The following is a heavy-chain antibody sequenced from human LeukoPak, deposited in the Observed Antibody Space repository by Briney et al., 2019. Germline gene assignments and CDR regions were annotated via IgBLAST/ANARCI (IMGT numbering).Heavy chain of an antibody. CDR1: GYTFTGYY. D-gene: IGHD3-10*01. Sequence: ASVKVSCKASGYTFTGYYMHWVRQAPGQGLEWMGRINPNSGGTNYAQRFQGRVTMTRDASISTAYMELSRLRSDDTAVYYCARDLTMVRGVIITWAGSDDAFDIWGQGTMVTVSS. J-gene: IGHJ3*02. CDR3: ARDLTMVRGVIITWAGSDDAFDI. V-gene: IGHV1-2*06. CDR2: INPNSGGT.